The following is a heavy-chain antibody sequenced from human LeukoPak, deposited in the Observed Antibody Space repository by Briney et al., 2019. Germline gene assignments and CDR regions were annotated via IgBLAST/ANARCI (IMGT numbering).Heavy chain of an antibody. J-gene: IGHJ4*02. Sequence: PGGSLRLSCAASGFTFSSYSMNWVRQAPGKGLEWVSYISSSSSTIYYADSVKGRFTISRDNAKNSLYLQMNSLRVEDTAVYFCAKASWVSSADAVLWGQGTLVTVSS. V-gene: IGHV3-48*04. D-gene: IGHD3-16*01. CDR3: AKASWVSSADAVL. CDR1: GFTFSSYS. CDR2: ISSSSSTI.